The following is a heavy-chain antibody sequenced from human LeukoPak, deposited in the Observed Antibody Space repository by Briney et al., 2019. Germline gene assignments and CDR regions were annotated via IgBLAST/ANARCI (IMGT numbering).Heavy chain of an antibody. CDR1: GYSSTNYG. V-gene: IGHV1-18*01. CDR3: AREDRITTLDY. D-gene: IGHD3-3*01. J-gene: IGHJ4*02. CDR2: IHIYRGNT. Sequence: GASVKVSCKASGYSSTNYGISWVRQAPGQGLEWMGWIHIYRGNTNYAQKFQGRVTMTTDTSTSTVYMEVRGLRSDDTAVYYCAREDRITTLDYWGQGTLVTVSS.